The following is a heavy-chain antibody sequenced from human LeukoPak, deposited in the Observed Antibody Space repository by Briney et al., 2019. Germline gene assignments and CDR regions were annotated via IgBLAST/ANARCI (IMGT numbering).Heavy chain of an antibody. D-gene: IGHD3-10*01. CDR2: IIPIFGTA. CDR3: AALDYYGSGRSYDAFDI. Sequence: SVKVSCKASGGTFTSYAISWVRQAHGQGLEWMGGIIPIFGTANYAQKFQGRVTITADKYTSTAYMELSSLRSEDTAVYYCAALDYYGSGRSYDAFDIWGQGTMVTVSS. J-gene: IGHJ3*02. V-gene: IGHV1-69*06. CDR1: GGTFTSYA.